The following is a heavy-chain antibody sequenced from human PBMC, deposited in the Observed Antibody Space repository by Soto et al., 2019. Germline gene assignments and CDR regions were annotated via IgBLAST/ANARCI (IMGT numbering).Heavy chain of an antibody. J-gene: IGHJ4*02. V-gene: IGHV4-4*02. CDR2: IYHSGST. D-gene: IGHD1-26*01. CDR3: AHRPIVGAAI. Sequence: XETLSLTCGVFGGSISNSNWWTCVRQPPGKGLEWIGEIYHSGSTNYNSSLMSRVTISLDKVNNQFSLKLTSVTAAGTAVYYCAHRPIVGAAIWGQGTLVTVSS. CDR1: GGSISNSNW.